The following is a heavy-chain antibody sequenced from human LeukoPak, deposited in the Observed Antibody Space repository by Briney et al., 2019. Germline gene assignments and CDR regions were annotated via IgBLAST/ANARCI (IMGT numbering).Heavy chain of an antibody. V-gene: IGHV3-11*01. CDR2: ISSSGSTI. Sequence: GGSLRLSCAASGFTFSDYYMSWIRQAPGKGLEWVSYISSSGSTICYADSVKGRFTISRDNAKNSLYLQMNSLRAEDTAVYYCAVPYGSGSYYTEWGQGTLVTVSS. J-gene: IGHJ4*02. D-gene: IGHD3-10*01. CDR1: GFTFSDYY. CDR3: AVPYGSGSYYTE.